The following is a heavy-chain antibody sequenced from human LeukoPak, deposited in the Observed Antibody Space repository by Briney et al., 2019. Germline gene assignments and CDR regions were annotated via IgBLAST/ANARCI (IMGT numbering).Heavy chain of an antibody. V-gene: IGHV4-30-2*01. CDR1: GASISSGDYS. J-gene: IGHJ5*02. CDR3: AGGFFLRESPGSWFDP. CDR2: IYHTGHT. D-gene: IGHD3-10*01. Sequence: PSETLSLTCSVSGASISSGDYSWNWMRQPPGKGLEWIGYIYHTGHTYYSPSLKSRVTMSVDRSRDQFSLKLTSVTAADTAVYFCAGGFFLRESPGSWFDPWGQGTLVTVSS.